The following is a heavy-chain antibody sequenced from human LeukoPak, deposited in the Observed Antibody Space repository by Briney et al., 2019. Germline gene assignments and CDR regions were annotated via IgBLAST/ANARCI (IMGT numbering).Heavy chain of an antibody. CDR2: ISGSSTTR. J-gene: IGHJ4*02. V-gene: IGHV3-48*02. Sequence: PGGSLRLSCAASGFTFSLYSLNWVRQAPGKGLECVSYISGSSTTRYYADSVKGRFTISRDNSTNSPYLQMNSLRDEDTAMYYCARDIRGGGRDFDYWGQGTLVTVSS. CDR1: GFTFSLYS. CDR3: ARDIRGGGRDFDY. D-gene: IGHD1-26*01.